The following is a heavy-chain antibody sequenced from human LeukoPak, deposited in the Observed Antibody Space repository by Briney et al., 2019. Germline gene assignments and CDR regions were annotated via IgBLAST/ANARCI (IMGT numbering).Heavy chain of an antibody. CDR2: ISYDGSNK. V-gene: IGHV3-30-3*01. CDR1: GFTFSSYA. J-gene: IGHJ6*02. CDR3: ARDRVLNDILTDSMDV. D-gene: IGHD3-9*01. Sequence: GGSLRLSCAASGFTFSSYAMHWVRQAPGKGLEWVAVISYDGSNKYYADSVEGRFTISRDNSKNTLYLQMNSLRAEDTAVYYCARDRVLNDILTDSMDVWGQGTTVTVSS.